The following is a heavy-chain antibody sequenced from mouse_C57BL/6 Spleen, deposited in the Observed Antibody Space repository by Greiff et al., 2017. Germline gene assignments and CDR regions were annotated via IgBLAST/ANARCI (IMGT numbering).Heavy chain of an antibody. J-gene: IGHJ3*01. Sequence: VQLQQSGAELAKPGASVKLSCKASGYTFTSYWMHWVKQRPGQGLEWIGYINPSSGYTKYNQTFKDKATLTADKSSSTAYMQLSSLTYEDSAVYYCARRGYDCDEEFAYWGQGTLVTVSA. D-gene: IGHD2-4*01. CDR3: ARRGYDCDEEFAY. CDR1: GYTFTSYW. V-gene: IGHV1-7*01. CDR2: INPSSGYT.